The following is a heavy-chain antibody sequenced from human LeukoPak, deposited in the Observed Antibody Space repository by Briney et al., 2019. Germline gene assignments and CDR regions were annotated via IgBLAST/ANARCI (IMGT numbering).Heavy chain of an antibody. D-gene: IGHD3-3*01. Sequence: GRSLRLSCAASGFTFSSYGMHWVRQAPGKGLEWVAFIRYDGSNKYYADSVKGRFTISRDNSKNTLYLQMNSLRAEDTAVYYCARGEAYYDFWSGYLPSIDYWGQGTLVTVSS. CDR3: ARGEAYYDFWSGYLPSIDY. CDR1: GFTFSSYG. V-gene: IGHV3-30*02. CDR2: IRYDGSNK. J-gene: IGHJ4*02.